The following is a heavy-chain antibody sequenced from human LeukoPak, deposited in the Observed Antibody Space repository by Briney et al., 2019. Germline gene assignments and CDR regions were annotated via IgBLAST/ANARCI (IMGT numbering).Heavy chain of an antibody. CDR2: IYHSVST. Sequence: SETLSLTCAVSGGSISSGGYSWSWIRQPPGKGLEWIGYIYHSVSTYYNPSLKSRVTISVDRSKNQFSLKLSSVTAADTAVYYCARGVTPNWFDPWGQGTLVTVSS. V-gene: IGHV4-30-2*01. CDR3: ARGVTPNWFDP. J-gene: IGHJ5*02. CDR1: GGSISSGGYS.